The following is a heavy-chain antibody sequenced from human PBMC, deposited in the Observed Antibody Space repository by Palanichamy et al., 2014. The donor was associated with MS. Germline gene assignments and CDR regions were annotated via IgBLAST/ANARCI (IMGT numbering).Heavy chain of an antibody. CDR1: GFTFSSYW. CDR2: IITDGSDT. CDR3: VRGRSSGWSDY. D-gene: IGHD6-19*01. V-gene: IGHV3-74*01. Sequence: EVQLVESGGGLVQPGGSLRLSCAASGFTFSSYWMHWVRQAPGKGLVWVSHIITDGSDTSYADSVKGRFTISRDNAKKTLFLQMNSLRAEDTAIYYCVRGRSSGWSDYWGRGTLVTVSS. J-gene: IGHJ4*02.